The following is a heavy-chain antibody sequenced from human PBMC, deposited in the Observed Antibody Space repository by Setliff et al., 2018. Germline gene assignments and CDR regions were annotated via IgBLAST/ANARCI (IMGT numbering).Heavy chain of an antibody. Sequence: ASVKVSCKASGYIFTGYYMHWVRQAPGQGLEWMGRISPHTGGTNSAQKFQGRVTMTRDTSVSTVYMELNSLRSDDTAVYYCVRAGFDAISNGPDYWGQGTLVTVS. CDR1: GYIFTGYY. CDR3: VRAGFDAISNGPDY. CDR2: ISPHTGGT. D-gene: IGHD3-3*01. V-gene: IGHV1-2*06. J-gene: IGHJ4*02.